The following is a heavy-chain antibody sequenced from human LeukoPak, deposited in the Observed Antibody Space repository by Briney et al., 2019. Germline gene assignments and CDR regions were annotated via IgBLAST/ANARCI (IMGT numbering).Heavy chain of an antibody. CDR1: GFTFSSFG. CDR2: ISGTGERT. Sequence: GGSLRLSCAASGFTFSSFGVSWVRKAPGKGLEWVSLISGTGERTYYADSVKGRFTISRDNSRNTLYLQMNSLRVEDTAVYYCARDLSSHLWDYWGQGTLVTVSS. D-gene: IGHD3-3*02. V-gene: IGHV3-23*01. J-gene: IGHJ4*02. CDR3: ARDLSSHLWDY.